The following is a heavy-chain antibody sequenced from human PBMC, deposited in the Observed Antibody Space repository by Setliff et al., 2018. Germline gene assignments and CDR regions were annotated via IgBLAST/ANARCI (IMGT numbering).Heavy chain of an antibody. CDR2: INHSGST. CDR3: ARSSYSGSYLNV. CDR1: GDSISTSSYY. Sequence: SETLSLTCSASGDSISTSSYYWGWIRQPPGKGLEWIGEINHSGSTNYNPSLKSRVTISVDTSKNQFSLKLSSVTAADTAVYYCARSSYSGSYLNVWGQGTTVTVSS. D-gene: IGHD1-26*01. J-gene: IGHJ6*02. V-gene: IGHV4-39*07.